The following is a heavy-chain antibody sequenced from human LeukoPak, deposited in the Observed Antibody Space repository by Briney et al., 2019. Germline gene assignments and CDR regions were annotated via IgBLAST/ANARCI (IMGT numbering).Heavy chain of an antibody. J-gene: IGHJ4*02. V-gene: IGHV3-23*01. CDR3: AKNSGGYFTPFDY. Sequence: GGSLRLSCTASGFTFSNYAMSWVRQAPGKGLEWVSSISGSGGGSDYADSVKGRFTISRDNSKNTLYLQMNSLRAEDTAIYYCAKNSGGYFTPFDYWGQGTLVTVSS. CDR2: ISGSGGGS. D-gene: IGHD1-26*01. CDR1: GFTFSNYA.